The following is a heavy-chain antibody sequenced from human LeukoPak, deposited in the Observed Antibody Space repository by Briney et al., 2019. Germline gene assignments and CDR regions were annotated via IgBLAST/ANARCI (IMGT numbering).Heavy chain of an antibody. Sequence: GSLRLSCAASGFTFSSYSMNWVRQAPGKGLEWVSSISSSSTYISYADSLKGRFTISRDNARNSLYLQMNSLRAEDTAVYYCAKDSPGIAAADYWGQGTLVTVSS. CDR2: ISSSSTYI. CDR3: AKDSPGIAAADY. CDR1: GFTFSSYS. J-gene: IGHJ4*02. D-gene: IGHD6-13*01. V-gene: IGHV3-21*01.